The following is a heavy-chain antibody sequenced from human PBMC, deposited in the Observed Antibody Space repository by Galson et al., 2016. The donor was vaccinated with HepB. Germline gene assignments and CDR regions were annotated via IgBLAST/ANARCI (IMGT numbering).Heavy chain of an antibody. Sequence: SLRLSCAASGFPFSSYAVHWVRQAPGKGLEWVAVTSFDGSDKYYTDSVKGRFTVSRDNSRNTLFLQMSSLRAEDTAVYYCARETGWNDQFDYWGQGTLVTVSS. CDR2: TSFDGSDK. D-gene: IGHD1-1*01. V-gene: IGHV3-30*04. CDR1: GFPFSSYA. CDR3: ARETGWNDQFDY. J-gene: IGHJ4*02.